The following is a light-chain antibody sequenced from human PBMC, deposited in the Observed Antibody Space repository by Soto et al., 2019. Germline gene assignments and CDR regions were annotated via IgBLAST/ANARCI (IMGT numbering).Light chain of an antibody. CDR2: EVS. CDR3: SSYTGSRTWV. V-gene: IGLV2-18*02. J-gene: IGLJ1*01. CDR1: SSDVGGYNR. Sequence: QSVLTQPPSVSGSPGQSVTISCAGTSSDVGGYNRVSWYQQPPGTAPKLVISEVSNRPSGVPDRFSGSKSANTASLTISGLQAEDKADYYCSSYTGSRTWVFGTGTKVTVL.